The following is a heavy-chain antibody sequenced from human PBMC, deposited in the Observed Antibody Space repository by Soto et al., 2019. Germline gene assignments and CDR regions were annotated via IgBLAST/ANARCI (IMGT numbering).Heavy chain of an antibody. V-gene: IGHV4-31*02. CDR1: GASTVSHYH. J-gene: IGHJ4*02. CDR3: ALALGPTTGLDY. D-gene: IGHD1-26*01. Sequence: QVQLQESGPGLVKPSQTLSLTCSVSGASTVSHYHWTWIRQPPGKGLEWMGYIYNSGTTFYNPSRTSRLSISMDTSGNQFSLELRSVTAADTAVYYCALALGPTTGLDYWGQGTLVTVSS. CDR2: IYNSGTT.